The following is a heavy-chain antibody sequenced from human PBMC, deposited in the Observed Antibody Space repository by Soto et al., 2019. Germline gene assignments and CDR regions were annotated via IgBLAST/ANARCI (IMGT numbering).Heavy chain of an antibody. D-gene: IGHD2-2*01. Sequence: QVQLVESGGSVVQPGRSLRLSCAASGFTFSSYGMNWVRQAPGKWLECVAVISYDGSNKYYADSVKGRFTISRDNSKNTLYLQMNSLRAEDTAVYYCAKDWGYCISTSCSDVDYWGQGTLVTVSS. CDR2: ISYDGSNK. CDR1: GFTFSSYG. CDR3: AKDWGYCISTSCSDVDY. V-gene: IGHV3-30*18. J-gene: IGHJ4*02.